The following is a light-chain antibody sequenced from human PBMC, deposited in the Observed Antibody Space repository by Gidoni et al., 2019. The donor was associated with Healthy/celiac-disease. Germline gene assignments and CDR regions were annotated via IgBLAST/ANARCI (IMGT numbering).Light chain of an antibody. V-gene: IGKV4-1*01. CDR3: QQYYSTPWT. CDR1: QIVLYSSNKKNY. Sequence: NVMTQSPDSLAGSRGERATINCKSSQIVLYSSNKKNYLAWYQQKPGPPPKLLIYWASTRESVVPDRFSGRGSGTDFTLTISMLQAEVVAVYYCQQYYSTPWTFGQGTKVEIK. J-gene: IGKJ1*01. CDR2: WAS.